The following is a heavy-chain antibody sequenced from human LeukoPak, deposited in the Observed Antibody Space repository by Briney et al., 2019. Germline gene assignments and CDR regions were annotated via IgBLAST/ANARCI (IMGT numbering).Heavy chain of an antibody. Sequence: GGSLRLSCAASGFTFSNFAIHWVRQAPGRGLEWVAVILYDGRNKYYGDSVEGRFTISRDNSKNTVYLEMNSLRAEDTAVYYCARDRTSGWYGQPMYYFDYWGQGTLVTVSS. J-gene: IGHJ4*02. CDR3: ARDRTSGWYGQPMYYFDY. D-gene: IGHD6-19*01. CDR1: GFTFSNFA. CDR2: ILYDGRNK. V-gene: IGHV3-30*03.